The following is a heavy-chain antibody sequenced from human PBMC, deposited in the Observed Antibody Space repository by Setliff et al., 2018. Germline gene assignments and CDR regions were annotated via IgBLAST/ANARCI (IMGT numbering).Heavy chain of an antibody. D-gene: IGHD3-22*01. V-gene: IGHV3-23*01. CDR1: GFTFSTYA. CDR3: ASYSSGYAYLDH. J-gene: IGHJ4*02. Sequence: GGSLRLSCAASGFTFSTYAMSGVRQAPGKGLEWVSGISGSGAATFDADSVKGRFTISRDNSKKTLYLQMNSLRAEDTAVYYCASYSSGYAYLDHWGQGTLVTVSS. CDR2: ISGSGAAT.